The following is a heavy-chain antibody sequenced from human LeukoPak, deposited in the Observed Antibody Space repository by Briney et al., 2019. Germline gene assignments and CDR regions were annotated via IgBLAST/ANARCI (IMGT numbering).Heavy chain of an antibody. V-gene: IGHV3-74*01. D-gene: IGHD6-13*01. CDR2: IDSDGSST. CDR1: GFTFSSYW. Sequence: GGSLRLSCAASGFTFSSYWMHWVRQAPGKGLVWVARIDSDGSSTSYADSVKGRFTISRDNAKNTLYLQMNSLRAEDTAVYYCARDYSSSWSDYWGQGTLVTVSS. CDR3: ARDYSSSWSDY. J-gene: IGHJ4*02.